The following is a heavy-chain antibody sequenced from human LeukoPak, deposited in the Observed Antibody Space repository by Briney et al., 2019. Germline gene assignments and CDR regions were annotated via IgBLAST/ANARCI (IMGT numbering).Heavy chain of an antibody. J-gene: IGHJ4*02. CDR2: ISSSGTTI. Sequence: GGSLRLSCAASGFTFSNYEMNWVRQAPGKGLEWVSYISSSGTTIQYADSVKGRFTISRDNAKNSLCLQMNTLRAEDTAVYYCATFTDYWGQGTLVTVSS. CDR1: GFTFSNYE. CDR3: ATFTDY. V-gene: IGHV3-48*03.